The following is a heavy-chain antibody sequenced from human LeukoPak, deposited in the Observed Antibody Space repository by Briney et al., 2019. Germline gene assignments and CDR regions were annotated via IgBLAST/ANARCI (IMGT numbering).Heavy chain of an antibody. CDR1: GGSISNYY. D-gene: IGHD3-3*01. Sequence: TSETLSLTCTVSGGSISNYYWSWIRQPPGKGLEWIGYISHSGSTNYSPSLKSRVTISVDTSKNQFSLKLSSVTAADTAVYYCARPVITTIFGVVTNWFDPWGQGTLVTVSS. V-gene: IGHV4-59*08. CDR3: ARPVITTIFGVVTNWFDP. J-gene: IGHJ5*02. CDR2: ISHSGST.